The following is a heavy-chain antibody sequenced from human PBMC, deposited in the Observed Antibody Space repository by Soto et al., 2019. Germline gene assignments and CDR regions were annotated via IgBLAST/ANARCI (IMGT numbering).Heavy chain of an antibody. J-gene: IGHJ4*02. V-gene: IGHV3-21*01. CDR1: GFTVTSNG. CDR2: ISSTTNYI. CDR3: ARESEDLTSNFDY. Sequence: EVKLLESGGGLVQPGGSLRLSCGVSGFTVTSNGVSWVRQAPGKGLEWVSAISSTTNYIYYADSMKGRFTVSRDNAKNSVYLEMNSLSAEDTAVYYCARESEDLTSNFDYWGQGTLVTVSS.